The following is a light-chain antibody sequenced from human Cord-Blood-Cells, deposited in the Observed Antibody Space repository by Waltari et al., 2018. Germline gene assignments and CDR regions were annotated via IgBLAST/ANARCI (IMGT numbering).Light chain of an antibody. Sequence: QSVLTQPPSVSGAPGQRVTIPCTGSSSNTGAGYALPLDQQLPGTAPKLLIYGNSNRPSGVPDRFSGSKSGTSASLAITGLQAEDEADYYCQSYDSSLSGSYVFGTGTKVTVL. CDR2: GNS. CDR3: QSYDSSLSGSYV. V-gene: IGLV1-40*01. CDR1: SSNTGAGYA. J-gene: IGLJ1*01.